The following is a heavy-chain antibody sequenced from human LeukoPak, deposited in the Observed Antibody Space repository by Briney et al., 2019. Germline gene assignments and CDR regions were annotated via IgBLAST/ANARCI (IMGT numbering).Heavy chain of an antibody. CDR1: GGSFSGYY. CDR2: INHSGST. CDR3: AKSTTVTRHYYYYYGMDV. D-gene: IGHD4-17*01. V-gene: IGHV4-34*01. Sequence: SETLSLTCAVYGGSFSGYYWSWIRQPPGKGLEWIGEINHSGSTNYNPSLKSRVTISVDTSKNQFSLKLSSVTAADTAVYFCAKSTTVTRHYYYYYGMDVWGQGTTVTVSS. J-gene: IGHJ6*02.